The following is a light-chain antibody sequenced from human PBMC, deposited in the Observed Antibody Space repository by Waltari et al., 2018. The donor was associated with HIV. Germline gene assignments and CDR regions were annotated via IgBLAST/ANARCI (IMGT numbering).Light chain of an antibody. CDR3: AVWDDSLGGAV. CDR1: GSNIGTNS. V-gene: IGLV1-47*01. J-gene: IGLJ2*01. CDR2: MND. Sequence: QSVVPQPPSASGTPGQRVIISRSRLGSNIGTNSVNSYKHFPGTAPKLLIYMNDQRTSGVPGRFSGSQSGTSASLAISGLQYDDDADYYCAVWDDSLGGAVFGGGTKLTVL.